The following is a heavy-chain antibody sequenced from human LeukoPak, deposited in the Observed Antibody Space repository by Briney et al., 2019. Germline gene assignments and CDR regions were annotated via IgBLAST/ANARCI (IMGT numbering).Heavy chain of an antibody. Sequence: GGSLRLSCAASGFTFSSYSMNWVRQAPGKGLEWVSSISSSSSYIYYADSVKGRFTISRDNAKNSLYLQMNSLRAEDTAVYYCATAHGLRYFMDVWGKGTTVSVSS. CDR3: ATAHGLRYFMDV. V-gene: IGHV3-21*01. J-gene: IGHJ6*03. D-gene: IGHD3-9*01. CDR1: GFTFSSYS. CDR2: ISSSSSYI.